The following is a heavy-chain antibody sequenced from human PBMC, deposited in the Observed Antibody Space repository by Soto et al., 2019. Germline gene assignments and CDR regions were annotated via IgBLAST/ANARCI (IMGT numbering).Heavy chain of an antibody. CDR2: IIPIFGTA. CDR1: GGTFSSYA. D-gene: IGHD3-10*01. J-gene: IGHJ6*02. V-gene: IGHV1-69*12. Sequence: QVQLVQSGAEVKKPGSSVKVSCKASGGTFSSYAISWVRQAPGQGLEWMGGIIPIFGTANYAQKLQGRVTMSADESKSTANMELSSLRSEDTAVYYCAREGGSGNYRYYAMDVWGQGTTVTVSS. CDR3: AREGGSGNYRYYAMDV.